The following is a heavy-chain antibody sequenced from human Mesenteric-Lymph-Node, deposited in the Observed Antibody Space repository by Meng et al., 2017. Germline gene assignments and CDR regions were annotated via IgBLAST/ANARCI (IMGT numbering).Heavy chain of an antibody. CDR1: GFTLSTSI. CDR2: MSLLDASK. J-gene: IGHJ3*01. Sequence: GGSLRLSCVASGFTLSTSIVHWVRQAPGKGLEWVAGMSLLDASKYYEDSVKGRFAISRDNPKTTVYVDMSSLRIEDTATYYCVRECQSSGRCGVFDVWGQGTTVTVSS. CDR3: VRECQSSGRCGVFDV. V-gene: IGHV3-30*03. D-gene: IGHD3-22*01.